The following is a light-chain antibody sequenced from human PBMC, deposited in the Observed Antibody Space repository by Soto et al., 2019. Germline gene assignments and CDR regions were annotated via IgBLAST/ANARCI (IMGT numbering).Light chain of an antibody. Sequence: QSALTQPASVSGSPGQSVTISCTGTSSDIGTSNIVSWYQQHPGKAPKLIIYEVYNRPSRVSDRFSGSTSGNTASLTISGLQAEDEADYYCSYAGRCFLLFGGGTKVTVL. CDR3: CSYAGRCFLL. CDR2: EVY. V-gene: IGLV2-23*02. CDR1: SSDIGTSNI. J-gene: IGLJ2*01.